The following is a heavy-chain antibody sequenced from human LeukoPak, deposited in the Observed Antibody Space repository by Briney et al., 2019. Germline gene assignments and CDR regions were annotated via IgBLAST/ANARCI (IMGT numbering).Heavy chain of an antibody. Sequence: KPSETLSLTCTVSGGSISSYYWSWIRQPPGKGLEWIGYIYYSGSTNYNPSLKSRVTISVDTSKNQFSLKLSSVTAADAAVYYCARDRGIGRGYYYYGMDVWGQGTTATVSS. CDR3: ARDRGIGRGYYYYGMDV. CDR2: IYYSGST. J-gene: IGHJ6*02. D-gene: IGHD6-13*01. CDR1: GGSISSYY. V-gene: IGHV4-59*12.